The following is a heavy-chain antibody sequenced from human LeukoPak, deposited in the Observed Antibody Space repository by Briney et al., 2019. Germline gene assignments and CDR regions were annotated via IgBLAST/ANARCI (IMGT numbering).Heavy chain of an antibody. J-gene: IGHJ6*02. D-gene: IGHD3-22*01. CDR3: ACGLLPVDCYGMDV. CDR1: GGSISSYY. V-gene: IGHV4-4*07. Sequence: PSETLSLTCTVSGGSISSYYWSWIRQPAGKGLEWIGRIYTSGSTNYNPSLKSRVTMSVDTSKNQFSLKLSSVTAADTAVYYCACGLLPVDCYGMDVWGQGTTVTVSS. CDR2: IYTSGST.